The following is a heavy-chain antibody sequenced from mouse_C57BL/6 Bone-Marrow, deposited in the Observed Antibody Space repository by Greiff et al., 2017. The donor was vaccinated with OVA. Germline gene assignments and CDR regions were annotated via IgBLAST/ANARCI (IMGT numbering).Heavy chain of an antibody. CDR2: INPSSGYT. J-gene: IGHJ4*01. Sequence: LVESGAELAKPGASVKLSCKASGYTFTSYWMHWVKQRPGQGLEWIGYINPSSGYTKYNQKFKDKATLTADKSSSTAYMLLSSLTYEDSAVYYCGRWYYAMDYWCQGTSVTVSS. CDR1: GYTFTSYW. V-gene: IGHV1-7*01. CDR3: GRWYYAMDY.